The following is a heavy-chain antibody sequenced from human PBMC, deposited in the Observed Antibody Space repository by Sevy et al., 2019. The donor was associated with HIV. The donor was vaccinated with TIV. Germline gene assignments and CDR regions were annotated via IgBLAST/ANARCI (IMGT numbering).Heavy chain of an antibody. CDR3: ARAPSRGASITIVGVAGFDP. CDR2: IIPILGIA. D-gene: IGHD3-3*01. Sequence: ASVKVSCKASGGTFSSYAISWVRQAPGQGLEWMGRIIPILGIANYAQKFQGRVTITANKSTSTASMDLSSLRSEDTAVYDCARAPSRGASITIVGVAGFDPWGQGTLVTVSS. J-gene: IGHJ5*02. CDR1: GGTFSSYA. V-gene: IGHV1-69*04.